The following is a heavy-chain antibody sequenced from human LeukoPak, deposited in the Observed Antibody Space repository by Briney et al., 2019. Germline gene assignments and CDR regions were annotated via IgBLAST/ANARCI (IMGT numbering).Heavy chain of an antibody. CDR2: ISSSGTTI. CDR3: ARERDDFVGFGDYFDY. V-gene: IGHV3-11*01. D-gene: IGHD3-10*01. J-gene: IGHJ4*02. Sequence: GGSLRLSCAASGFTFSDNYMGWIRQAPGKGLEWVSYISSSGTTIYYADSVKGRFTISRDNAKNSLYLQMNSLRVEDTAVYYCARERDDFVGFGDYFDYWGQGALVTVSS. CDR1: GFTFSDNY.